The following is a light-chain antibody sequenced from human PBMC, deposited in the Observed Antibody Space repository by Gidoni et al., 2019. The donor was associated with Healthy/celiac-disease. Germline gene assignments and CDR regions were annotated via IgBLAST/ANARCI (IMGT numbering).Light chain of an antibody. CDR1: QSVSSSY. CDR3: QQYSSSPLWT. Sequence: EIVLTQSPGTLSLSPGERATLSCRAGQSVSSSYLAWYQQKPGQAPRLLIYGASSRATGIPDRFSGSGSGTDFTLTISRLEPEDFAVYYCQQYSSSPLWTFGQGPKVEIK. V-gene: IGKV3-20*01. J-gene: IGKJ1*01. CDR2: GAS.